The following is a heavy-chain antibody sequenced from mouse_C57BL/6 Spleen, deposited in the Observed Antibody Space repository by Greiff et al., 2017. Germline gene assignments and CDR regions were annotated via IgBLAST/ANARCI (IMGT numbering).Heavy chain of an antibody. V-gene: IGHV5-17*01. CDR3: ARGGEGDD. D-gene: IGHD3-3*01. J-gene: IGHJ2*01. CDR1: GFTFSDYG. Sequence: EVQVVESGGGLVKPGGSLKLSCAASGFTFSDYGMHWVRQAPEKGLEWVAYISRGSSTIYYADTVKGRFTLSRDNAKNTRFLQMTSLRAEDTAMYYCARGGEGDDWGKGTTLTVSS. CDR2: ISRGSSTI.